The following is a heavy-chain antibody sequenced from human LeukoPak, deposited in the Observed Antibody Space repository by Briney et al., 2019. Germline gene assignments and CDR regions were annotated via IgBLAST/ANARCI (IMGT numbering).Heavy chain of an antibody. J-gene: IGHJ3*02. V-gene: IGHV4-38-2*02. CDR3: AREGDYYDSSGYAFDI. D-gene: IGHD3-22*01. CDR2: IYHSGST. Sequence: SETLSLTCTVSGYSISSGYYWGWIRQPPGKGLEWIGSIYHSGSTYYNPSLKSRVTISVDTSKNQFSLKLSSVTAADTAVYYCAREGDYYDSSGYAFDIWGQGTMVTVSS. CDR1: GYSISSGYY.